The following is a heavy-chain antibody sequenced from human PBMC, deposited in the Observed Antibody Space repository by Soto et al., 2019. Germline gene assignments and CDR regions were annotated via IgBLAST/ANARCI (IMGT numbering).Heavy chain of an antibody. CDR2: INSDGSST. V-gene: IGHV3-74*01. Sequence: GGSLRLSCAASGFTFSSYWMHWVRQAPGKGLVWVSRINSDGSSTSYADSVKGRFTISRDNAKNTLYLQMNSLRAEDTAVYYCARALGIAVAGLTAGSEYFQHWGQGTLVTVSS. CDR1: GFTFSSYW. CDR3: ARALGIAVAGLTAGSEYFQH. J-gene: IGHJ1*01. D-gene: IGHD6-19*01.